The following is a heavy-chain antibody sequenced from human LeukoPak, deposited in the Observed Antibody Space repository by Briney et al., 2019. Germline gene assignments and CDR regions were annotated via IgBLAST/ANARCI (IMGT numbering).Heavy chain of an antibody. CDR3: ARDLQTYYDFWSGYQAFDY. J-gene: IGHJ4*02. V-gene: IGHV7-4-1*02. D-gene: IGHD3-3*01. CDR1: GYTFTSYA. Sequence: ASVKVSCKASGYTFTSYAMNWVRQAPGQGLEWMGWINTNTGNPTYARGFTGRFVFSLDTSVSTAYLQISSLKAEDTAVYYCARDLQTYYDFWSGYQAFDYWGQGTLVTVSS. CDR2: INTNTGNP.